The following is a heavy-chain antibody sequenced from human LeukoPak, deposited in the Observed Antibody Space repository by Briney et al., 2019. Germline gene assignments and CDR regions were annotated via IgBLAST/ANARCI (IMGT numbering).Heavy chain of an antibody. CDR2: INHSGST. Sequence: SETLSLTCAVYGGSFGGYYWSWIRQPPGKGLEWIGEINHSGSTNYNPSLKSRVTISVDTSKNQFSLKLSSVTAADTAVYYCARVDSWFDPWGQGTLVTVSS. CDR1: GGSFGGYY. CDR3: ARVDSWFDP. D-gene: IGHD2-2*03. V-gene: IGHV4-34*01. J-gene: IGHJ5*02.